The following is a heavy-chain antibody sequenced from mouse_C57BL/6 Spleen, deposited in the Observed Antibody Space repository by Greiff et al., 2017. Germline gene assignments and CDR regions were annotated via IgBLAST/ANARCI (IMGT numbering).Heavy chain of an antibody. CDR2: IWGGGST. CDR3: AKRVYGSSYWYFDV. V-gene: IGHV2-9*01. Sequence: VKLQESGPGLVAPSQSLSITCTVSGFSLTRYGVAWVRQPPGRGLEWLGVIWGGGSTNYNSALMSRLSISKDNSKSQVFLKMNSLQTDDTAMYYCAKRVYGSSYWYFDVWGTGTTVTVSS. D-gene: IGHD1-1*01. J-gene: IGHJ1*03. CDR1: GFSLTRYG.